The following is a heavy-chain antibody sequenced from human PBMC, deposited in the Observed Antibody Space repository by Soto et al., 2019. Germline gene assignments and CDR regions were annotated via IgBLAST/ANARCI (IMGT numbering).Heavy chain of an antibody. Sequence: QVQLVQSGAEVKKPGASMKVSCRASGYTFRNYGVTWVRQAPGQGLEWMGWVSAFNGDRNNAQKCQGRVTMTTDTSTSTAYMELRSLRSDDTAVYYCARTPGSGSYSSFWGQGTLVTVSA. D-gene: IGHD1-26*01. CDR3: ARTPGSGSYSSF. CDR2: VSAFNGDR. V-gene: IGHV1-18*01. J-gene: IGHJ4*02. CDR1: GYTFRNYG.